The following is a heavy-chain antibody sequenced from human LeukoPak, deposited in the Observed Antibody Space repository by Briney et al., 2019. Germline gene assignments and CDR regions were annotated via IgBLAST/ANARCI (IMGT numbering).Heavy chain of an antibody. CDR1: GFTFSTYG. J-gene: IGHJ4*02. CDR2: IGGSGSPT. CDR3: AKAAPYYFDY. Sequence: GSLRLSCAASGFTFSTYGMSWVRQTPGKGREWLSAIGGSGSPTYYADSVKGRFTISRDNSKNTLSLQMNSLRAEDTAIYYCAKAAPYYFDYWGQGTLVTVSS. D-gene: IGHD6-25*01. V-gene: IGHV3-23*01.